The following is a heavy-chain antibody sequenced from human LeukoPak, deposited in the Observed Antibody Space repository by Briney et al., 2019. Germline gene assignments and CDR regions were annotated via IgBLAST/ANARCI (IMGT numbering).Heavy chain of an antibody. CDR3: ARDDGYYVYYYYGMDV. D-gene: IGHD3-22*01. CDR1: GFTFSSYW. Sequence: SGGSLRLSCAASGFTFSSYWMSWVRQAPGKGLEWVANIKQDGSEKYYVDSVKGRFTISRDNAKNSLYLQMSSLRAEDTAVYYCARDDGYYVYYYYGMDVWGQGTTVTVSS. J-gene: IGHJ6*02. V-gene: IGHV3-7*01. CDR2: IKQDGSEK.